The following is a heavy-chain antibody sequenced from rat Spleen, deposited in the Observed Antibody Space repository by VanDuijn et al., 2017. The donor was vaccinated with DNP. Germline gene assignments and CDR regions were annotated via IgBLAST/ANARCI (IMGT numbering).Heavy chain of an antibody. CDR2: ISTSGEYT. V-gene: IGHV5S13*01. D-gene: IGHD1-11*01. CDR3: ATGVYGGYEDWFAN. Sequence: EVHLVESGGGLVQPGRSLKLSCVASGFTFSKYGMAWVRQAPTKGREWVASISTSGEYTHYGDSVKGRLNISRDNGKDTQYLQMDSLRPEDTATYYCATGVYGGYEDWFANWGQGTLVTVSS. J-gene: IGHJ3*01. CDR1: GFTFSKYG.